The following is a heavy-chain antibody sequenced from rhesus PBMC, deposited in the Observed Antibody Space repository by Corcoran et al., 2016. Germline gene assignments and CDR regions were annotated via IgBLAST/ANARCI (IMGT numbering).Heavy chain of an antibody. V-gene: IGHV4-143*01. Sequence: QVQLQESGPGLVKPSETLSLTCTVSGGSISGYYNWNRIRQPPGMGLEWIGGGSGNRASTTYNPSLKSRVTISKDTSHTQFSLRLTSVTAADTAVYYCARQGYTNHLGGLDSWGQGDVVTVSS. CDR1: GGSISGYYN. J-gene: IGHJ6*01. CDR3: ARQGYTNHLGGLDS. CDR2: GSGNRAST. D-gene: IGHD1-38*01.